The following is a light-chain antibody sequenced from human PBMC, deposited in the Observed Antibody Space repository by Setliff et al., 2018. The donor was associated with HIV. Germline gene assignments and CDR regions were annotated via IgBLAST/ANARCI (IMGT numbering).Light chain of an antibody. CDR1: SSDIGRYNL. V-gene: IGLV2-23*01. Sequence: QSVLTQPASVPGSPGQSITISCTGTSSDIGRYNLVSWYQQYPGKAPKLMIYQATMRPSGVSNRFSGSKSGNTASLTISGLQAEDEADYYCCSNTGSNTYVFGTGTKVTVL. J-gene: IGLJ1*01. CDR3: CSNTGSNTYV. CDR2: QAT.